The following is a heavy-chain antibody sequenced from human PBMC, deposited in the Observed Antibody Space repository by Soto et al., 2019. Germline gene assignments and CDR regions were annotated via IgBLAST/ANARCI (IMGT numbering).Heavy chain of an antibody. V-gene: IGHV1-69*01. CDR1: GGTFSSYA. D-gene: IGHD3-22*01. J-gene: IGHJ1*01. CDR2: IIPIFGTA. CDR3: TFTYYYDSSGYTDFQH. Sequence: QVQLVPSGAEVKKPGSSVKVSCKASGGTFSSYAISWVRQAPGQGLEWMGGIIPIFGTANYAQKFQGRVTITADESTSTAYMELSSLRSEDTAVYYCTFTYYYDSSGYTDFQHWGQGTLVTVSS.